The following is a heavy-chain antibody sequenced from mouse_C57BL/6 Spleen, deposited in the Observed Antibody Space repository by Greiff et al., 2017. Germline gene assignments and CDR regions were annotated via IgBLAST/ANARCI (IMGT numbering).Heavy chain of an antibody. D-gene: IGHD3-2*02. J-gene: IGHJ4*01. CDR1: GFSLTSYG. V-gene: IGHV2-6-1*01. Sequence: QVQLKESGPGLVAPSQSLSITCTVSGFSLTSYGVHWVRQPPGKGLEWLVVIWSDGSTTYNSALKSRLSISKDNSKSQVFLKMNSLQTEDTAMYYCARHQDDYGAMDYWGQGTSVTVSS. CDR2: IWSDGST. CDR3: ARHQDDYGAMDY.